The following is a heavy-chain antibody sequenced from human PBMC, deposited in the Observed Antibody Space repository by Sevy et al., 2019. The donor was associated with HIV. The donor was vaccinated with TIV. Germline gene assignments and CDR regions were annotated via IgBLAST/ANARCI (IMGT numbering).Heavy chain of an antibody. Sequence: GGSLRLSCAASGFTFSDYYMSWIRQAPGKGLEWVSYISSSSSYTNYADSVKGRFTISRDNAKNSLYLQMNSLRAEDTAVYYCAGEWQLVPDYWGQGTLVTVSS. CDR1: GFTFSDYY. CDR2: ISSSSSYT. J-gene: IGHJ4*02. D-gene: IGHD6-6*01. V-gene: IGHV3-11*06. CDR3: AGEWQLVPDY.